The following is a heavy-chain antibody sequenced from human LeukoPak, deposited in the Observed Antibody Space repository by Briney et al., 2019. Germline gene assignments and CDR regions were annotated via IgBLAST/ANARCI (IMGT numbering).Heavy chain of an antibody. J-gene: IGHJ4*02. CDR2: IKQDGSEK. CDR1: GFTFSSYW. CDR3: ARDGERTGTTMAHDY. V-gene: IGHV3-7*01. D-gene: IGHD1-1*01. Sequence: GGSLRLSCAASGFTFSSYWMSWVRQAPGKGLEWVANIKQDGSEKYYVDSVKGRFTISRDNAKNSLYLQMNSLRAEGTAVYYCARDGERTGTTMAHDYWGQGTLVTVSS.